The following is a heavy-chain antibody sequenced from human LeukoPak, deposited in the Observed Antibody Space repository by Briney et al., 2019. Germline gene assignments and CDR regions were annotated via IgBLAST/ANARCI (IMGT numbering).Heavy chain of an antibody. CDR2: IYTSGTT. CDR3: ARGGNYWDAFDI. J-gene: IGHJ3*02. CDR1: GGSISSYY. Sequence: SETLSLTCTVSGGSISSYYWSWIRQPAGKGLEWVGHIYTSGTTSYNPSLKSRVTMSVDTSNNQFSLKVTSVTAADTAVYFCARGGNYWDAFDIWGQGTMVTVSS. V-gene: IGHV4-4*07. D-gene: IGHD1-26*01.